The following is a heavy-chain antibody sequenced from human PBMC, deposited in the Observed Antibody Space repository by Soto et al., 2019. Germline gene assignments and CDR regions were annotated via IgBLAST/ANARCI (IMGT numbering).Heavy chain of an antibody. V-gene: IGHV4-39*01. J-gene: IGHJ4*02. CDR3: AKNLPRTGRCHY. Sequence: YETLSLTCTLSGASITSTTYFWAWIRQPPGKGLEWVGSIYYNGKTHYNPSLKSRVNISVDRSKNQFSLQMTSVTAADTSVYYCAKNLPRTGRCHYWGQGTLVTVSS. CDR2: IYYNGKT. CDR1: GASITSTTYF.